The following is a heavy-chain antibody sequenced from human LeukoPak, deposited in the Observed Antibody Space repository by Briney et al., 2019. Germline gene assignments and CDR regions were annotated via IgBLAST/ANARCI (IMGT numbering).Heavy chain of an antibody. Sequence: SETLSLTCAVYGGSFSGYYWGWIRQPPGKGLEWIGEINHSGSTNYNPSLKSRVTISVDTSKNQFSLKLSSVTAADTAVYYCARVAASGWYLFDPWGQGTLVTVSS. J-gene: IGHJ5*02. D-gene: IGHD6-19*01. CDR3: ARVAASGWYLFDP. CDR2: INHSGST. V-gene: IGHV4-34*01. CDR1: GGSFSGYY.